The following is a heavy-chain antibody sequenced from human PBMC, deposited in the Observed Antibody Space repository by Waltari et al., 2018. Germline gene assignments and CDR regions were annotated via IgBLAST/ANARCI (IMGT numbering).Heavy chain of an antibody. D-gene: IGHD6-13*01. J-gene: IGHJ6*02. CDR2: IKQDGSEK. V-gene: IGHV3-7*01. Sequence: EVQLVESGGGLVQPGGSLRLSCAASGFTFSSYWMSWVRQAPGKGLEWVANIKQDGSEKYYVDSVKGRFTISRDNAKNSLYLQMNSLRAEDTAVYYCARVKSGIAAAGRVLKLMDVWGQGTTVTVSS. CDR3: ARVKSGIAAAGRVLKLMDV. CDR1: GFTFSSYW.